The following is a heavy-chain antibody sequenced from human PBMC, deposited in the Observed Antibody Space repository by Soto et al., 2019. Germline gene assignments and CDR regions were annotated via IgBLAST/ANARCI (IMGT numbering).Heavy chain of an antibody. D-gene: IGHD6-13*01. CDR1: GYTFTSYD. CDR2: MNPNSGNT. Sequence: QVQLVQSGAEVKKPGASVKVSCKASGYTFTSYDINWVRQATGQGLEWMGWMNPNSGNTGYAQKFQGRVTMTRNTSISTAYMELSSLRSEDTAVYFCARERSAAGTGWFDPWGQGTLATVSS. CDR3: ARERSAAGTGWFDP. J-gene: IGHJ5*02. V-gene: IGHV1-8*01.